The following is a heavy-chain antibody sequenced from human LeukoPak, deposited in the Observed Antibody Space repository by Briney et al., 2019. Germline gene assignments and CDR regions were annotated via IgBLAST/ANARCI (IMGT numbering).Heavy chain of an antibody. CDR3: VKDLNGTWSFDY. V-gene: IGHV3-64D*06. CDR1: GFTFGAYF. Sequence: GGSLRLSCSASGFTFGAYFMHWVRQAPGKGLQYVSSISSNEYDTYYADSVKGRFTISRDNSKNTLFLQMNNPRPEDTAVYYCVKDLNGTWSFDYWGQGTLVTVSS. J-gene: IGHJ4*02. CDR2: ISSNEYDT. D-gene: IGHD2-8*01.